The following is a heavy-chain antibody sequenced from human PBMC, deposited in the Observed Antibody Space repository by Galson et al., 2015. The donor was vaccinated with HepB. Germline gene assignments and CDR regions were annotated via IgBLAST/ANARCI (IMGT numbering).Heavy chain of an antibody. CDR2: IKQDGSEK. Sequence: SLRLSCAASGFTFSSYWMSWFRQAPGKGLEWVANIKQDGSEKYYVDSVKGRFTISRDNAKNSLYLQTNSLRAEDTAVYYCARVYPDYYDSSGYYYLGAFDIWGQGTMVTVSS. V-gene: IGHV3-7*01. J-gene: IGHJ3*02. CDR1: GFTFSSYW. D-gene: IGHD3-22*01. CDR3: ARVYPDYYDSSGYYYLGAFDI.